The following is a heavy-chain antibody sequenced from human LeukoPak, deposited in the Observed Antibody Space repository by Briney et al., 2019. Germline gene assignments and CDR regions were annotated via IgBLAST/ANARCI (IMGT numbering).Heavy chain of an antibody. D-gene: IGHD3-22*01. CDR2: MYYDGSNK. Sequence: PGGSLRLSCAVSGFTFSSYGMHWVRQAPGKGLEWVAVMYYDGSNKYYADSVKGRFTISRDNSKNTLYLQMNSLRGEDTAVYYCARQIAYYYDSSGYYVFDYWGQGTLVTVSS. CDR1: GFTFSSYG. J-gene: IGHJ4*02. CDR3: ARQIAYYYDSSGYYVFDY. V-gene: IGHV3-33*01.